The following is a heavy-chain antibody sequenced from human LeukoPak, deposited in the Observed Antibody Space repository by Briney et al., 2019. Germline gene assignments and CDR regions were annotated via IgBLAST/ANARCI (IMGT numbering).Heavy chain of an antibody. CDR2: IKPDGSDK. Sequence: SGGSLRLSCAASGFTFSSHYMNWVRQAPGKGLEWVANIKPDGSDKYYVDSVKGRFTISRDNAKNSLFLQMNSLRAEDTAVHYCARGEVGATGWFDPWGQGTLVTVSS. D-gene: IGHD1-26*01. J-gene: IGHJ5*02. CDR3: ARGEVGATGWFDP. CDR1: GFTFSSHY. V-gene: IGHV3-7*01.